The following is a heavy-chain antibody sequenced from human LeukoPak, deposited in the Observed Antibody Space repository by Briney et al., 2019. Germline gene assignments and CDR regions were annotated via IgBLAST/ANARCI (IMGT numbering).Heavy chain of an antibody. J-gene: IGHJ4*02. V-gene: IGHV4-39*07. D-gene: IGHD1-7*01. Sequence: SETLSLTCIVPGGSISSSSYYWAWIRQSPGKGLEWIGTFSSGGSAYYNPSLTSRVSISKDTSDNQFSLRLYSVTAADTAVYYCARKQTGTMYDVWGQGTQVTVSS. CDR3: ARKQTGTMYDV. CDR1: GGSISSSSYY. CDR2: FSSGGSA.